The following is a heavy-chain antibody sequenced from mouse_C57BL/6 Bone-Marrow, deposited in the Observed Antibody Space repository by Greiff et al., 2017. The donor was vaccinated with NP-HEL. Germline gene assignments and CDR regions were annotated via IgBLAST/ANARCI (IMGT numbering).Heavy chain of an antibody. J-gene: IGHJ1*03. V-gene: IGHV5-4*01. Sequence: EVHLVESGGGLVKPGGSLKLSCAASGFTFSSYAMSWVRQTPEKRLEWVATISDGGSYTYYPDNVKGRFTISRDNAKNNLYLQMSHLKSEDTAMYYCAREGRSSYWYFDVWGTGTTVTVSS. CDR1: GFTFSSYA. CDR2: ISDGGSYT. D-gene: IGHD1-1*01. CDR3: AREGRSSYWYFDV.